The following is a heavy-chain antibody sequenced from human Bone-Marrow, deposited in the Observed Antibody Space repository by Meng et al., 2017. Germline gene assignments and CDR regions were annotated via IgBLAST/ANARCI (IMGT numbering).Heavy chain of an antibody. J-gene: IGHJ4*02. V-gene: IGHV3-23*01. CDR1: GFTFSSYA. Sequence: GESLKISCAASGFTFSSYAMSWVRQAPGKGLEWVSAISGSGGSTYYADSVKGRFTISRDNSKNTLYLQMNSLRAEDTAVYYCANAHNYDSSGYYSFQVYWGQGTLVTSPQ. CDR2: ISGSGGST. CDR3: ANAHNYDSSGYYSFQVY. D-gene: IGHD3-22*01.